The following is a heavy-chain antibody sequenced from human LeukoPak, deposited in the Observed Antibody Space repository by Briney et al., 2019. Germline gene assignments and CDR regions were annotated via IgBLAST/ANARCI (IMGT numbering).Heavy chain of an antibody. CDR3: AKDSYSSSWMYYYYMDV. Sequence: GGSLRLSCAASGFTFSSYAVSWVRQAPGKGLEWVSAISGSGGSTYYADSVKGRFTISRDNSKNTLYLQMNSLRAEDTAVYYCAKDSYSSSWMYYYYMDVWGKGTTVTVSS. J-gene: IGHJ6*03. V-gene: IGHV3-23*01. CDR1: GFTFSSYA. CDR2: ISGSGGST. D-gene: IGHD6-13*01.